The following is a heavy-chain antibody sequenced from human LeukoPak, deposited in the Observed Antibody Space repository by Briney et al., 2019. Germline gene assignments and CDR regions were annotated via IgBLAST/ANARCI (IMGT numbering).Heavy chain of an antibody. V-gene: IGHV3-30-3*01. CDR3: GRVTLLGSINGS. J-gene: IGHJ5*02. CDR1: GFTFSSYA. CDR2: ISYDGSNK. Sequence: PGGSLRLSCAASGFTFSSYAMHWVRQAPGKGLERVAVISYDGSNKYYADSVKGRFTISRDNSKNTLYLQMNSLRAEDTAVYYCGRVTLLGSINGSWGQGTLVTGSS. D-gene: IGHD2-21*01.